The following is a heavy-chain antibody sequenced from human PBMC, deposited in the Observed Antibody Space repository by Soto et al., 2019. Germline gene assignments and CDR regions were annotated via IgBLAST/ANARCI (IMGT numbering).Heavy chain of an antibody. V-gene: IGHV3-23*01. CDR3: AKAVFDSSGTPFDY. D-gene: IGHD3-22*01. Sequence: LRLSCAASGFTFSSYAMSWVRQAPGKGLEWVSAISGSGGSTYYADSVKGRFTISRDNSKNTLYLQMNSLRAEDTAVSDCAKAVFDSSGTPFDYWGQGTLVTVSS. CDR2: ISGSGGST. CDR1: GFTFSSYA. J-gene: IGHJ4*02.